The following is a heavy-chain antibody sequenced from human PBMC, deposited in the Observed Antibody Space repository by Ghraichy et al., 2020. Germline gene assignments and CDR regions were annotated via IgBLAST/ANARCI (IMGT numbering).Heavy chain of an antibody. CDR1: GFTFSSYA. D-gene: IGHD3-10*01. Sequence: GGSLRLSCAASGFTFSSYAMSWVRQAPGKGLEWVSAISGSGGSTYYAESVKGRFTISRDNSKNTLYLQMNSLRAEDTAVYYCAKDRSLGFGELFFDYWGQGTLVTVSS. J-gene: IGHJ4*02. CDR3: AKDRSLGFGELFFDY. CDR2: ISGSGGST. V-gene: IGHV3-23*01.